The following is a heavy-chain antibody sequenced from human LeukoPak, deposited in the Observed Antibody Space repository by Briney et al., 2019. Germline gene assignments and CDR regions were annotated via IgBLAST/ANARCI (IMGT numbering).Heavy chain of an antibody. D-gene: IGHD5-18*01. V-gene: IGHV3-48*03. CDR2: ISSSCSTI. CDR3: ARGDTDMAQYYYYGMDV. J-gene: IGHJ6*02. CDR1: GFTFSSYE. Sequence: GGSLRLSCAASGFTFSSYEMNWVRQAPGKGLELVSYISSSCSTIYYADPVKGRFTISRDNAKNSLYLQMNSLRAEDTAVYYCARGDTDMAQYYYYGMDVWGQGTTVTVSS.